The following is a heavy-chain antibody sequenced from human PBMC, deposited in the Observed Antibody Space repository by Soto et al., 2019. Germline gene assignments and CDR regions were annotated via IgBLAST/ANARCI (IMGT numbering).Heavy chain of an antibody. CDR2: IIPIFGTA. CDR3: ARGRIVVVVAATHYYYYYGMDV. CDR1: GGTFSSYA. V-gene: IGHV1-69*13. D-gene: IGHD2-15*01. Sequence: SVKVSCKASGGTFSSYAISWVRQAPGQGLEWMGGIIPIFGTANYAQKFQGRVTITADESTSTAYMELSSLRSEDTAVYYCARGRIVVVVAATHYYYYYGMDVWGQGXTVTVYS. J-gene: IGHJ6*02.